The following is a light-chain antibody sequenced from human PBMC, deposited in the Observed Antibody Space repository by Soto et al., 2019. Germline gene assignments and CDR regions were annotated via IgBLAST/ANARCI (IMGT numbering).Light chain of an antibody. V-gene: IGKV3-15*01. CDR1: QSLRSS. J-gene: IGKJ4*01. Sequence: LITQSPATLSVSPGERATLSCRASQSLRSSLAWYQQTHGQAPRLLMYGASTRDTGIPARFSGSASWTECTLPISRLQSEDVAMDYCQQYNNWPLTFGGGTQVEIK. CDR3: QQYNNWPLT. CDR2: GAS.